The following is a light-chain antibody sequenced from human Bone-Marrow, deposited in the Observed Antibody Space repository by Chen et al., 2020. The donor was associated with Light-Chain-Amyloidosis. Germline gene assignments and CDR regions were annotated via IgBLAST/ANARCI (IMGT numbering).Light chain of an antibody. J-gene: IGLJ1*01. CDR3: TSYTGTNTLV. Sequence: SALTQPASVSGSPGPSITISCTGTRSDVGGDNHVSWYQQHPDNAPKLMIYEDTNRPSWVPYRFSSSEAANTSSLTSSEVQAEAEYHYFCTSYTGTNTLVFGSGTRVTVL. CDR2: EDT. V-gene: IGLV2-14*01. CDR1: RSDVGGDNH.